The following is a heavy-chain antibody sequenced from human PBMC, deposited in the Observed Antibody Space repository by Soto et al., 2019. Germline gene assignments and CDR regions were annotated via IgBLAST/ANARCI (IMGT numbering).Heavy chain of an antibody. V-gene: IGHV3-11*01. Sequence: QVQPVESGGGLVKPGGSLRLSCAASGFTFSDYYMSWIRQAPGKGLEWISYISSSGSSIYYADSVKGRFTISRDNAESSLYLQMNRLRAEDTAVYYCAREPGIAAAATLGGMDVWGQGTTVTVSS. CDR1: GFTFSDYY. J-gene: IGHJ6*02. CDR3: AREPGIAAAATLGGMDV. CDR2: ISSSGSSI. D-gene: IGHD6-13*01.